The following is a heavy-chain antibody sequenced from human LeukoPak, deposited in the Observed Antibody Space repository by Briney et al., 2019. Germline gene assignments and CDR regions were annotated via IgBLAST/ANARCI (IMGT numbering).Heavy chain of an antibody. Sequence: SETLSLTCTVSGGSISSYYWSWIRQPAGKGLEWIGRIYTSGSTNYNPSLKSRVTMSVDASKNQFSLKLSSVTAADTAVYYCARDTYYYDSSGQSDAFDIWGQGTMVTVSS. CDR3: ARDTYYYDSSGQSDAFDI. CDR1: GGSISSYY. D-gene: IGHD3-22*01. J-gene: IGHJ3*02. V-gene: IGHV4-4*07. CDR2: IYTSGST.